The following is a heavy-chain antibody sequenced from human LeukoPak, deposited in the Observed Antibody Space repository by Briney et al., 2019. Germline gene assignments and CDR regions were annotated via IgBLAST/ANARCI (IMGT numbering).Heavy chain of an antibody. Sequence: SQTLSLTCAVSGGSISSGGYSWSWIRQPPGKGLEWIGYIYHSGSTYYNPSLKSRVTISVDRSKNQFSLKLSSVTAADTAVYYCARGHRITIFGVVSPSDAFDIWGQGTMVTVSS. J-gene: IGHJ3*02. CDR1: GGSISSGGYS. D-gene: IGHD3-3*01. V-gene: IGHV4-30-2*01. CDR3: ARGHRITIFGVVSPSDAFDI. CDR2: IYHSGST.